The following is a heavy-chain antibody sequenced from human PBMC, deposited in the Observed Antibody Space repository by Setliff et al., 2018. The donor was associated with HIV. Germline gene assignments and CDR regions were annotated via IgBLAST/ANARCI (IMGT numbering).Heavy chain of an antibody. V-gene: IGHV4-61*09. CDR2: IYTSGST. Sequence: SETLSLTCTVSGGSISSGSYYWSWIRQPAGKGLEWIGHIYTSGSTNYNPSLNGRVTISVDTSKNQFSLNLHSVTAADTAVYYCARHGGIWFGELYFDYWGQGTLVTVSS. CDR3: ARHGGIWFGELYFDY. CDR1: GGSISSGSYY. D-gene: IGHD3-10*01. J-gene: IGHJ4*02.